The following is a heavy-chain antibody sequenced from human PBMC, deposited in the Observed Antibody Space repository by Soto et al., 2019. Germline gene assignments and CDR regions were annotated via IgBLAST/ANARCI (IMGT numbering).Heavy chain of an antibody. CDR1: GFTLSGYA. CDR2: ISTNGVGT. CDR3: ARRARPDFYYMDV. D-gene: IGHD6-6*01. V-gene: IGHV3-64*01. J-gene: IGHJ6*03. Sequence: PGGSLRLSCAASGFTLSGYAMDWVRQAPGKGLEYVSGISTNGVGTYYANSVQGRFTISRDNSKNTVYLQMGSLRPEDMAVYYCARRARPDFYYMDVWGKGTTVTAP.